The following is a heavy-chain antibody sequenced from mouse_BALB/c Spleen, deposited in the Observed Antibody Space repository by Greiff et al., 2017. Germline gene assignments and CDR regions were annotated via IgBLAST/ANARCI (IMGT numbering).Heavy chain of an antibody. Sequence: EVQLQQSGPELVKPGASVKIPCKASGYTFTDYNMDWVKQSHGKSLEWIGDINPNNGGTIYNQKFKGKATLTVDKSSSTAYMELRSLTSEDTAVYYCARRGSTMITTPFAYWGQGTLVTVSA. D-gene: IGHD2-4*01. CDR1: GYTFTDYN. V-gene: IGHV1-18*01. CDR2: INPNNGGT. J-gene: IGHJ3*01. CDR3: ARRGSTMITTPFAY.